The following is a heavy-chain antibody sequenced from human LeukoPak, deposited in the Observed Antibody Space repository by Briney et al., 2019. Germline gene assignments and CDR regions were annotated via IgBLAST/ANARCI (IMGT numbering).Heavy chain of an antibody. CDR1: GFTFSSYA. J-gene: IGHJ4*02. Sequence: GGSLRLSCAASGFTFSSYAMHWVRQAPGKGLEWVAVISYDGSNKYYADSVKGRFTISRDNSKNTLYLQMNSLRAEDTAMYYCARGSRDYDILAGYFDYWGQGTLVTVSS. CDR2: ISYDGSNK. V-gene: IGHV3-30-3*01. D-gene: IGHD3-9*01. CDR3: ARGSRDYDILAGYFDY.